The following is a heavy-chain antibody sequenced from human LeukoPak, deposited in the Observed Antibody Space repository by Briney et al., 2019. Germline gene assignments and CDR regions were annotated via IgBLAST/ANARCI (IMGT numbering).Heavy chain of an antibody. CDR3: ARRVEDHNYWFDP. Sequence: GESLRISCKGSGYSFTNYWIGWVRQMPGKGLEWIGIIWPGDSDTKYEGQVTISVDKSISTAYLQWSSLKASDTAIYYCARRVEDHNYWFDPWGQGTLITVSS. D-gene: IGHD1-20*01. CDR1: GYSFTNYW. CDR2: IWPGDSDT. J-gene: IGHJ5*02. V-gene: IGHV5-51*01.